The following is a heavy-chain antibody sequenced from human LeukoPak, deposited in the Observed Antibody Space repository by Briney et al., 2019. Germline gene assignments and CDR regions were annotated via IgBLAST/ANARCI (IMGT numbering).Heavy chain of an antibody. Sequence: GGSLRLSCAASGFTFSSYAMSWVRQAPGKGLKWVSAIGAGGDSTYYADSVQGRFTISRDNSKNTLYLQMNSLRGEDTAVYYCARQRGYCSGGNCYFDYWGQRTLVTVSS. CDR2: IGAGGDST. J-gene: IGHJ4*02. CDR3: ARQRGYCSGGNCYFDY. V-gene: IGHV3-23*01. D-gene: IGHD2-15*01. CDR1: GFTFSSYA.